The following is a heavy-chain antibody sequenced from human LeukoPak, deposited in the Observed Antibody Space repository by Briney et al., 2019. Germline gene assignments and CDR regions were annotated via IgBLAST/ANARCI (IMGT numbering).Heavy chain of an antibody. CDR1: GFTFSSYA. V-gene: IGHV3-23*01. D-gene: IGHD2-8*01. Sequence: GGSPRLSCAASGFTFSSYAMNRVRQAPGRGLEWVSGFSGSGGTTYYADSVKGRFTISRDNSKNTLYLQMNSLRAEDTAVYYCANGNRCTSPNCLGYYYFYMDVWGKGTTVTVSS. CDR2: FSGSGGTT. CDR3: ANGNRCTSPNCLGYYYFYMDV. J-gene: IGHJ6*03.